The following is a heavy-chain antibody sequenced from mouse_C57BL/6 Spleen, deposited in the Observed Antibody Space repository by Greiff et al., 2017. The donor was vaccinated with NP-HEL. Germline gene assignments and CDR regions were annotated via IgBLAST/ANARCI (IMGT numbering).Heavy chain of an antibody. J-gene: IGHJ2*01. CDR1: GYSITSGYY. V-gene: IGHV3-6*01. Sequence: VQLQQSGPGLVKPSQSLSLTCSVTGYSITSGYYWNWIRQFPGNKLEWMGYISYDGSNNYNPSLKNRISITRDTSKNQFFLKLNSVTTEDTATYYCARGPAYYFDYWGQGTTLTVSS. CDR3: ARGPAYYFDY. CDR2: ISYDGSN.